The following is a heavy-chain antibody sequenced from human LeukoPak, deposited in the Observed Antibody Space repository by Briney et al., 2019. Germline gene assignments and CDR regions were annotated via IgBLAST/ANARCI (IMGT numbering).Heavy chain of an antibody. J-gene: IGHJ6*03. CDR1: GGTFISYA. V-gene: IGHV1-69*05. Sequence: GASVKVSCKASGGTFISYAISWVRQAPGQGREWMGRIIPIFGTANYAQKFQGRVTITTDESTSTAYMELSSLRSEDTAVYYCAREERWDRDYYYMDVWGKGTTVTVSS. CDR2: IIPIFGTA. D-gene: IGHD1-26*01. CDR3: AREERWDRDYYYMDV.